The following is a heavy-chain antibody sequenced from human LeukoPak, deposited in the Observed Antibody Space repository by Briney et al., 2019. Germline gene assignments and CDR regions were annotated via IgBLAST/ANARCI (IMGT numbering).Heavy chain of an antibody. J-gene: IGHJ5*02. CDR3: ARNLLGYCSGGSCYINWFDP. Sequence: ASVKVSCKASGYTFTSYYMHWVRQAPGQGLEWMGWISAYNGNTNYAQKLQGRVTMTTDTSTSTAYMELRSLRSDDTAVYYCARNLLGYCSGGSCYINWFDPWGQGTLVTVSS. V-gene: IGHV1-18*04. D-gene: IGHD2-15*01. CDR1: GYTFTSYY. CDR2: ISAYNGNT.